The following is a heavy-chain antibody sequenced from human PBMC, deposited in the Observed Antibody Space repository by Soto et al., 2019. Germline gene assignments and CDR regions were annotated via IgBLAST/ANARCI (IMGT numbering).Heavy chain of an antibody. CDR2: ISSNSAYI. D-gene: IGHD6-13*01. CDR3: TRDASRDSSARGWFDP. CDR1: GFTFSRYE. V-gene: IGHV3-21*05. Sequence: GGSLRLSCADSGFTFSRYEMNWVRQAPGKGLEWVSYISSNSAYIYYTDALRGRFTISRDNAKNSLHLQMNSLRAEDTAVYYCTRDASRDSSARGWFDPWGPGTLVTVSS. J-gene: IGHJ5*02.